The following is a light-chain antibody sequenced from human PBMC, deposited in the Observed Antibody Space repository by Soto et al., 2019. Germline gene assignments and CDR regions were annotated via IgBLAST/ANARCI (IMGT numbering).Light chain of an antibody. CDR1: QNVNNNY. Sequence: VLTQSPGTLSLSPGERATLSCRASQNVNNNYLAWYQQKPGQAPRLLIRGASSRATGLPDRFSGSGSGTAFTLTISRLEPEDFAVYYCQQYGSSPGTLGQGTKLEIK. CDR3: QQYGSSPGT. J-gene: IGKJ2*01. CDR2: GAS. V-gene: IGKV3-20*01.